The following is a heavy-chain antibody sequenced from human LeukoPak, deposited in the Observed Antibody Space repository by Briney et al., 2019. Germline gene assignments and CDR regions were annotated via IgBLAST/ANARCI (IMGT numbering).Heavy chain of an antibody. J-gene: IGHJ4*02. V-gene: IGHV3-53*01. CDR1: GFTVSDNY. CDR3: ARALSSRGWYYFDY. Sequence: GGSLRFSCAATGFTVSDNYMSWVRQAPGKGLEWVSVIYSGGSTYYADSVKGRFTISRDNSKSTLYLQMNSLRAEDTAVYYCARALSSRGWYYFDYWGQGTLVTVSS. CDR2: IYSGGST. D-gene: IGHD6-13*01.